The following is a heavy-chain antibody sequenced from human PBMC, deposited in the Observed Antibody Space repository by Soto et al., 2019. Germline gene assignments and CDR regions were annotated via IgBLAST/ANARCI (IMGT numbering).Heavy chain of an antibody. CDR1: GFSLSTRGVG. CDR3: ARSPPDWNQLSFDP. Sequence: GSGPTLVNPTQTLTLTCTFSGFSLSTRGVGVGWIRQPPGKALEWLALIYWDDDKRYSPSLKSRLTITRDSSKNQVVLIVTHMDPLDTATYYCARSPPDWNQLSFDPWGQGTLVTVSS. D-gene: IGHD2-2*01. V-gene: IGHV2-5*02. J-gene: IGHJ5*02. CDR2: IYWDDDK.